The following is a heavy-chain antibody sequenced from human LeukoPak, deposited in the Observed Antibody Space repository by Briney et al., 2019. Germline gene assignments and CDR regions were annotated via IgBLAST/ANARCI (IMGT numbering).Heavy chain of an antibody. Sequence: SETLSLTCTVSGGSITSGAYYWSWTRQHPGKGLEWIGYTYYSGSTYYNPSLKTRVPISVDTSKNQFSLTPSSVTAADTAVYYCARGYFGRMRDSCFGVWGRGTLVTVSS. D-gene: IGHD3-10*01. CDR2: TYYSGST. CDR3: ARGYFGRMRDSCFGV. J-gene: IGHJ2*01. V-gene: IGHV4-31*03. CDR1: GGSITSGAYY.